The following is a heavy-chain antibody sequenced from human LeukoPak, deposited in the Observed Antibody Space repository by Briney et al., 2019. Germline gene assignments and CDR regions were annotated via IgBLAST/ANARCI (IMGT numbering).Heavy chain of an antibody. J-gene: IGHJ4*02. V-gene: IGHV3-66*04. CDR2: IYSGGST. D-gene: IGHD5-18*01. CDR1: GFTVSSNY. Sequence: GGSLRLSCAASGFTVSSNYMSWVRQAPGKGLEWVSMIYSGGSTYYADSVKGRFTISRDNPKNTLDLQMNSLRAEDTAVYYCARRGHGYGSPFDYWGQGTLVTVSS. CDR3: ARRGHGYGSPFDY.